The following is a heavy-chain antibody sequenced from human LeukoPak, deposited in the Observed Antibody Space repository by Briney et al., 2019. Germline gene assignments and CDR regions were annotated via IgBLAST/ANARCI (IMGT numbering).Heavy chain of an antibody. CDR3: ARDLTTLDY. CDR2: INSDGSRT. J-gene: IGHJ4*02. Sequence: PGGSLRLSCAVSGFTVSGNYMSWVRQAPGKGLEWVSRINSDGSRTSYADSVKGRFTISRDNAKNTLYLQMNSLRAEDTAVYYCARDLTTLDYWGQGTLVTVSS. CDR1: GFTVSGNY. D-gene: IGHD4-11*01. V-gene: IGHV3-74*01.